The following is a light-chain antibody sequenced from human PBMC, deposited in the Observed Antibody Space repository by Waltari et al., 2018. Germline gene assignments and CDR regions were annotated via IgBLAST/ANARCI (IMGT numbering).Light chain of an antibody. CDR2: ANT. Sequence: QSVLTQPPSVSVAPGQRVTISCTGSSSNIGAGYDVQWYQHLPGAAPELLIYANTNRPSGVPDRISASKSGTSASLAITGLQAADEAVYYCQSYDSSLSGVVFGGGTKLTVL. CDR1: SSNIGAGYD. CDR3: QSYDSSLSGVV. J-gene: IGLJ2*01. V-gene: IGLV1-40*01.